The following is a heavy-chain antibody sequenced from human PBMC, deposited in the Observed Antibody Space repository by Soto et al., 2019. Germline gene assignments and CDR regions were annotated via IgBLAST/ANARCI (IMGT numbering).Heavy chain of an antibody. CDR2: INAKSGDT. D-gene: IGHD6-6*01. Sequence: QVQLVQSGAEVKKPGASVKVSCKASGYTFTGYHMHWVRQAPGQGLEWMGWINAKSGDTNYAQKFRGWVTMTRDTSLSTAYMELDSLKSDDTAVYYCAREDHFKSSPAFDSWGQGTLVAVSS. CDR1: GYTFTGYH. CDR3: AREDHFKSSPAFDS. J-gene: IGHJ4*02. V-gene: IGHV1-2*04.